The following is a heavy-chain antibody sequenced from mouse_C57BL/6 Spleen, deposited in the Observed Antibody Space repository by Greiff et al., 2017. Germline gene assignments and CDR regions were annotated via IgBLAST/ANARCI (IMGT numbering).Heavy chain of an antibody. J-gene: IGHJ3*01. CDR2: IHPNSGST. CDR1: GYTFTSYW. D-gene: IGHD2-4*01. Sequence: VQLQQPGAELVKPGASVKLSCKASGYTFTSYWMHWVKQRPGQGLEWIGMIHPNSGSTNYNEKFKSKATLTVDKASSTAYMQLSSLTSEDSAVYYCARVAYDYDRGWFAYWGQGTLVTVSA. CDR3: ARVAYDYDRGWFAY. V-gene: IGHV1-64*01.